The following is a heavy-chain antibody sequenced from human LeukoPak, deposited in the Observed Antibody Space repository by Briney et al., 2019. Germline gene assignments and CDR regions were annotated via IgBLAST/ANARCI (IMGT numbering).Heavy chain of an antibody. CDR1: GFTFSSFG. CDR2: IWSDGSNK. V-gene: IGHV3-33*08. Sequence: SGGSLRLSCAASGFTFSSFGMHWVRQAPGKGLEWVAVIWSDGSNKYYADSVKGRFTISRDNSKNTLYLQMNSLRAEDTAVYYCARDMTYYYGMDVWGQGTTVTVSS. CDR3: ARDMTYYYGMDV. D-gene: IGHD3-16*01. J-gene: IGHJ6*02.